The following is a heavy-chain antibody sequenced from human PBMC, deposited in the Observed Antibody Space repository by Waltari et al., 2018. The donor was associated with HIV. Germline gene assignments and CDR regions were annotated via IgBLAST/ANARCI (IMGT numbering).Heavy chain of an antibody. J-gene: IGHJ4*02. CDR1: GYTFTSYD. Sequence: QVLLVQSGAEVKKPGASVKVFCKSSGYTFTSYDINWVRQATGQVLEWVGWMNPNSGNTGYAEKVQGRVTMTRNTSITTAYMELSSLSSEDTAGYYCARGSTRASGNNFDSLGQGTLVTVSS. V-gene: IGHV1-8*01. CDR2: MNPNSGNT. CDR3: ARGSTRASGNNFDS. D-gene: IGHD3-10*01.